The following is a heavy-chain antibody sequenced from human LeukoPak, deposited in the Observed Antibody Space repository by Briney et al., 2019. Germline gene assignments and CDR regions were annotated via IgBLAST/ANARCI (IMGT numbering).Heavy chain of an antibody. V-gene: IGHV3-48*04. Sequence: SGGSLRLSCAASGFTFSNYGMSWVRQAPGKGLEWVSVISGSGSTIYYADSVKGRLTISRDNAKNSLYLQMNSLRAEDTAVYYCAELGITMIGGVWGKGTTVTISS. D-gene: IGHD3-10*02. J-gene: IGHJ6*04. CDR3: AELGITMIGGV. CDR1: GFTFSNYG. CDR2: ISGSGSTI.